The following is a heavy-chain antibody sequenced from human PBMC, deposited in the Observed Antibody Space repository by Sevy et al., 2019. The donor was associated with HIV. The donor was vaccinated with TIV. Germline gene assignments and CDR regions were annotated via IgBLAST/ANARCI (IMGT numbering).Heavy chain of an antibody. D-gene: IGHD4-17*01. CDR1: GFTLSTYS. CDR2: ISSSSSYI. CDR3: ARDLDYGGNWFDY. V-gene: IGHV3-21*01. J-gene: IGHJ4*02. Sequence: GGSLRLSCAASGFTLSTYSMNWVRQAPGKGLEWVSSISSSSSYIYYADSVKGRFTISRDNAKNSLYLQMNSLRAEDTAVYYCARDLDYGGNWFDYWGQGTLVTVSS.